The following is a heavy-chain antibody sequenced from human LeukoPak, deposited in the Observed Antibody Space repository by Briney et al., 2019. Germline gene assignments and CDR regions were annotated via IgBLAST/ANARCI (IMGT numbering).Heavy chain of an antibody. CDR2: INYRGTT. Sequence: PGTLSLTCAVSGGSVGSTTYYWGWIRQPPGKGLEWNGHINYRGTTYYNTSLKSRVAISAATSKNQFSLKLRSVTAADTAVYYCARVGYSGYDSIYWGQGTLVTVSS. J-gene: IGHJ4*01. D-gene: IGHD5-12*01. CDR3: ARVGYSGYDSIY. V-gene: IGHV4-39*01. CDR1: GGSVGSTTYY.